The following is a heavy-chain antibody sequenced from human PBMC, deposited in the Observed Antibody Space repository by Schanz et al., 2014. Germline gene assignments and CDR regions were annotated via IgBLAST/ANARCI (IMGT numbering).Heavy chain of an antibody. CDR3: ARDRRVVDSGGRCWFDA. D-gene: IGHD6-19*01. CDR2: ISVYNHNK. V-gene: IGHV1-18*01. J-gene: IGHJ5*02. CDR1: GYTFTTYA. Sequence: QVQLVQSGAEVKKPGASVRVSCKASGYTFTTYAMSWVRQAPGQGLEWVGWISVYNHNKEYDQKFQGRVTMTTDTSTSTAYIALTVLRSDAADVDDCARDRRVVDSGGRCWFDAWGQGTLVTVSS.